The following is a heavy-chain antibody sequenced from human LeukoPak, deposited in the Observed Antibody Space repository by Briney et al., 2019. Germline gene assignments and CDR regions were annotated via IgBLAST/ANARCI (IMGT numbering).Heavy chain of an antibody. Sequence: SETLSLTCAVYGGSLSAYYWTWIRQPPGKGLEWIGEINHGGSTNYNPSLKSRVTISVDTSKNQFSLKLSSVTAADAAVYYCALAMVRGANDYWGQGTLVTVSS. V-gene: IGHV4-34*01. CDR2: INHGGST. D-gene: IGHD3-10*01. CDR1: GGSLSAYY. CDR3: ALAMVRGANDY. J-gene: IGHJ4*02.